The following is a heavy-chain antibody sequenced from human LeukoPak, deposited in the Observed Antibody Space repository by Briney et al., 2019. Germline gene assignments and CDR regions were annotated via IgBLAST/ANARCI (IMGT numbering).Heavy chain of an antibody. CDR2: INSNSGGT. J-gene: IGHJ4*02. CDR3: ARGPYCGGDCYSRPFFDY. D-gene: IGHD2-21*02. CDR1: GYTFTGYY. V-gene: IGHV1-2*02. Sequence: GASVKVSCKASGYTFTGYYTHWVRQAPGQGLEWMGWINSNSGGTNYAQNFQGRVTMTRDTSISTAYMEVSTLRSDDTAVYYCARGPYCGGDCYSRPFFDYWGQGTLVTVSS.